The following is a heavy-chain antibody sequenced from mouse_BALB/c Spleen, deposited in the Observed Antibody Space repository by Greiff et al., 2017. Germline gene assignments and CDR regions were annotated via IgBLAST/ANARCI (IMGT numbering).Heavy chain of an antibody. Sequence: QVQLKQSGPGLVAPSQSLSITCTVSGFSLTSYGVHWVRQPPGKGLEWLGVIWAGGSTNYNSALMSRLSISKDNSKSQVFLKMNSLQTDDTAMYYCARDRGNWGFAYWGQGTLVTVSA. D-gene: IGHD4-1*01. CDR2: IWAGGST. J-gene: IGHJ3*01. V-gene: IGHV2-9*02. CDR1: GFSLTSYG. CDR3: ARDRGNWGFAY.